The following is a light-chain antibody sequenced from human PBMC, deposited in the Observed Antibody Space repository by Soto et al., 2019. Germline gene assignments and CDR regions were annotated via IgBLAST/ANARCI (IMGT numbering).Light chain of an antibody. Sequence: DIQMTQSPSSLSASVGDRVTITCRASQDISVYLAWHQQKPGKVPKLLIYAASTLQSGVPSRFSGSGSGTDFTHTISSLQPEDVATYYCQKYNTAPLTFGQGTRLEIK. V-gene: IGKV1-27*01. CDR2: AAS. CDR1: QDISVY. J-gene: IGKJ5*01. CDR3: QKYNTAPLT.